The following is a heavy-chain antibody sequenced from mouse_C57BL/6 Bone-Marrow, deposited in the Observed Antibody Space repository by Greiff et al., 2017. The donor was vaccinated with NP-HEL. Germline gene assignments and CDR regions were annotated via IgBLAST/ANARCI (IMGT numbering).Heavy chain of an antibody. J-gene: IGHJ4*01. CDR3: ARRYGSSPHYYAMDS. D-gene: IGHD1-1*01. CDR2: IDPSDSYT. V-gene: IGHV1-59*01. Sequence: QVQLQQPGAELVRPGTSVKLSCKASGYTFTSYWMHWVKQRPGQGLEWIGVIDPSDSYTNYNQKFKGKATLTVDTSSSTAYMQLSSLTSEDSAVYYCARRYGSSPHYYAMDSWGQGTSVTVSS. CDR1: GYTFTSYW.